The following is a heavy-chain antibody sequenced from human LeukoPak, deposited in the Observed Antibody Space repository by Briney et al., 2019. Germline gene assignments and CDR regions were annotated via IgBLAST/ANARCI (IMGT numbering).Heavy chain of an antibody. D-gene: IGHD6-13*01. Sequence: GGSLRLSCAASGFTFSSYDMHWVRQATGKGLEWDSAIGTAGDTYYPGSVKGRFTISRENAKNSLYLQMNSLRAGDTAVYYCARGGYSSSWYWFDPWGQGTLVTVSS. CDR1: GFTFSSYD. V-gene: IGHV3-13*01. J-gene: IGHJ5*02. CDR3: ARGGYSSSWYWFDP. CDR2: IGTAGDT.